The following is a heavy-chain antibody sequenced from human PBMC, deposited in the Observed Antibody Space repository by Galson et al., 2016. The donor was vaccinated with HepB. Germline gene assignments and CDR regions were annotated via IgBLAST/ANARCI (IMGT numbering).Heavy chain of an antibody. D-gene: IGHD6-19*01. J-gene: IGHJ2*01. CDR1: GFAFSIYA. CDR2: MTARGKNI. CDR3: AKDRASGWRYWYFDL. Sequence: SLRLSCAASGFAFSIYAMAWVRQTPERGLEWVSAMTARGKNIYYADSVKGRFTISRDDSRSTLYLQMDSPRVEDTAVYYCAKDRASGWRYWYFDLWGRGTLVTVSS. V-gene: IGHV3-23*01.